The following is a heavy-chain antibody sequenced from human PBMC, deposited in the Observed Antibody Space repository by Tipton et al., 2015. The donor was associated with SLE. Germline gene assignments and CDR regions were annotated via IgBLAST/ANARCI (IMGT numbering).Heavy chain of an antibody. CDR3: ARPGSSGYYSENAFDI. V-gene: IGHV4-39*01. J-gene: IGHJ3*02. D-gene: IGHD3-22*01. Sequence: SSYYWGWIRQPPGKGLEWIGSIYYSGSTYYNPSLKSRVTISVDTSKNQFSLKLSSVTAADTAVYYCARPGSSGYYSENAFDIWGQGTMVTVSS. CDR2: IYYSGST. CDR1: SSYY.